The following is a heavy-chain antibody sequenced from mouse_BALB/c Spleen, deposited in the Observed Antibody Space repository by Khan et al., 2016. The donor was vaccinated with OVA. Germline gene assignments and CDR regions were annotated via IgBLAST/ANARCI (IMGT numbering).Heavy chain of an antibody. V-gene: IGHV1S56*01. J-gene: IGHJ4*01. CDR3: AREGLRGVAMDD. Sequence: QVQLQQSGPELVKPGTLVKISCKASGYTFTAYDINWVKQRPGQGLEWIGWIYPGDGSTKYNEDFKGKATLTADKSSNTAYMQLSSLTSENSAVYFWAREGLRGVAMDDWGQGTSVSVSS. D-gene: IGHD2-4*01. CDR1: GYTFTAYD. CDR2: IYPGDGST.